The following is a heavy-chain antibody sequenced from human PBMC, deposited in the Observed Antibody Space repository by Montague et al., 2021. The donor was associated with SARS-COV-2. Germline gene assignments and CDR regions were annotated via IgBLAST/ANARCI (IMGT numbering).Heavy chain of an antibody. Sequence: SETLSLTCTVSGGSSSSYNWSWIRQPPGKGPEWIGYSYYSGSTNYNPSLKSRVTISVDTSKNQFSLKLSSVTAADTAVYYCARGFDYWGQGTLVTVSS. V-gene: IGHV4-59*01. CDR2: SYYSGST. CDR1: GGSSSSYN. J-gene: IGHJ4*02. CDR3: ARGFDY.